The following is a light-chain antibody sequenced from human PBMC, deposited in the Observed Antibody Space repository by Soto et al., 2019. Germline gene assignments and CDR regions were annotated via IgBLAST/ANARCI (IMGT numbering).Light chain of an antibody. Sequence: EIVMTQSPATLSVSPGERATLSSRASQSVSNNLAWYQQKPGQAPRLLIYGASTRATGIPARFSGSGSGTEFTLTISSLQSEDFAVYYCQQYNNWPLTFGGGTKVEIK. CDR2: GAS. CDR3: QQYNNWPLT. V-gene: IGKV3-15*01. CDR1: QSVSNN. J-gene: IGKJ4*01.